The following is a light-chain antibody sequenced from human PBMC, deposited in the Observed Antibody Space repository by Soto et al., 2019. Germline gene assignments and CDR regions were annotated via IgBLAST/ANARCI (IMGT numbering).Light chain of an antibody. J-gene: IGKJ1*01. Sequence: EIVMTQSPATLSVSPGERATLSCRASQSVSSKLAWYQQKPGQAPRLLIHGASTRATGIPARFSGSGSGTEFTLTISSLQSEDFAFYYCQQYNNWSWTFGQGTKVEIK. CDR3: QQYNNWSWT. CDR1: QSVSSK. V-gene: IGKV3-15*01. CDR2: GAS.